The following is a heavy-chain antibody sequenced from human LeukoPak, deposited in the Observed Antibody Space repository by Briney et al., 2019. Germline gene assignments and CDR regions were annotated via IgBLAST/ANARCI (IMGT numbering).Heavy chain of an antibody. CDR2: ISWNSGSI. Sequence: GRSLRLSCAASGFTFDDYAMHWVRQAPGKGLEWVSGISWNSGSIGYADSVKGRFTISRDNAKNSLYLQMNSLRAEDTALYYCAKDTHQQLDPGVWFDPWGQGTLVTVSS. J-gene: IGHJ5*01. V-gene: IGHV3-9*01. CDR1: GFTFDDYA. D-gene: IGHD6-13*01. CDR3: AKDTHQQLDPGVWFDP.